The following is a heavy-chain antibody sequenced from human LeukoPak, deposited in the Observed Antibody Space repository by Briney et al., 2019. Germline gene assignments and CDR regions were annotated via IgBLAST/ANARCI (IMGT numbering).Heavy chain of an antibody. CDR3: ARAEGPNCFDY. CDR2: ISSSSSTI. D-gene: IGHD1-14*01. J-gene: IGHJ4*02. CDR1: GFTFSSYS. V-gene: IGHV3-48*02. Sequence: GGSPRLSCAASGFTFSSYSMNWVRQAPGKGLEWVSYISSSSSTIYYADSMKGRFTISRDNAKNSLYLQVNRLRDEDTAVYYCARAEGPNCFDYWGQGTLVTVSS.